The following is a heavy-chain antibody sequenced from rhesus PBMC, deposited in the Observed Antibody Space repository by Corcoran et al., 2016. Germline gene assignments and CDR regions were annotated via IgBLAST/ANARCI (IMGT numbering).Heavy chain of an antibody. Sequence: QVQLQESGPGLVKPSETLSLTCAVSGGSISDDYYWSWIRQPPGKGLEWIGYICGSGGGTNYNPSLKNRVTISRDTSKNQFALKLSSVTAADTAVYYCARVYWQLVDYWGQGVLVTVSS. J-gene: IGHJ4*01. CDR1: GGSISDDYY. CDR2: ICGSGGGT. D-gene: IGHD6-13*01. V-gene: IGHV4-106*01. CDR3: ARVYWQLVDY.